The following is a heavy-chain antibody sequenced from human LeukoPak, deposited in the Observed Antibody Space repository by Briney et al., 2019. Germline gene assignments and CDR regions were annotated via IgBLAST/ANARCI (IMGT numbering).Heavy chain of an antibody. CDR3: ATTLYYYDSSGYYFY. Sequence: GSSVKVSCKASGGTFSSYAISWVRQAPGQGLEWMGGIIPIFGTANYAQKFQGRVTITADESTSTAYMELSSLRSEDTAVYYCATTLYYYDSSGYYFYWGQGTLVTVSS. J-gene: IGHJ4*02. CDR1: GGTFSSYA. V-gene: IGHV1-69*01. D-gene: IGHD3-22*01. CDR2: IIPIFGTA.